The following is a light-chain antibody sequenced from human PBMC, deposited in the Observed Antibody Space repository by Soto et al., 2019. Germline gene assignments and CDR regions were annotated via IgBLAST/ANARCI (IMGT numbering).Light chain of an antibody. V-gene: IGLV1-44*01. Sequence: QCVLTQPPSASGTPGQRVTISCSGSSSNIGSNTVNWYQQLPGTAPKLLIYSNNQRPSGVPDRFSGSKSGTSASLAISGLQSVDEADYYCAAWDDSLNGPYVFGTGTKVTVL. CDR3: AAWDDSLNGPYV. CDR1: SSNIGSNT. CDR2: SNN. J-gene: IGLJ1*01.